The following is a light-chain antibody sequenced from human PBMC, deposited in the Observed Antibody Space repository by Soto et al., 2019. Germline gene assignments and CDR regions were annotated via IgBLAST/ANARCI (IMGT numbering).Light chain of an antibody. J-gene: IGKJ1*01. Sequence: DIQMTQSPSTLSASVGDRVTITCWANQSIYTWLAWYQHKPWKAPKFLIYMASSLENGVPSRFSGSGSGTEFTLTISSLQPDDFATSVCQQDVKYPVTFGQGTKVEIK. CDR3: QQDVKYPVT. CDR1: QSIYTW. CDR2: MAS. V-gene: IGKV1-5*03.